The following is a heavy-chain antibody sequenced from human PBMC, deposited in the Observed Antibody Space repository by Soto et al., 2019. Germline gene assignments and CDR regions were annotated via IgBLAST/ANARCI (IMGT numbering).Heavy chain of an antibody. CDR2: IYPGDSDT. CDR1: GYTFTDYW. D-gene: IGHD5-18*01. V-gene: IGHV5-51*01. Sequence: GESLKISCQTSGYTFTDYWIGWVRQMRVRGLEWRGLIYPGDSDTGNSPSFQGQVTFSVEKSLSTGFGHWSSLEASDTAMYFCSTRGDTPTNTFDAWGLRTTVTISS. J-gene: IGHJ3*01. CDR3: STRGDTPTNTFDA.